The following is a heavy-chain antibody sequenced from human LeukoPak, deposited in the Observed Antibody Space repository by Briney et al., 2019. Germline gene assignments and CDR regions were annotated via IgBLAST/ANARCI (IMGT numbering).Heavy chain of an antibody. V-gene: IGHV4-34*01. CDR1: GGSFSGYY. D-gene: IGHD5-18*01. CDR2: INHSGST. J-gene: IGHJ6*03. CDR3: ARVGGYSYGRPYYYYYYMDV. Sequence: SETLSLTCAVYGGSFSGYYWSWIRQPPGKGLKWIGEINHSGSTNYNPSLKSRVTISVDTSKNQFSLKLSSVTAADTAVYYCARVGGYSYGRPYYYYYYMDVWGKGTTVTVSS.